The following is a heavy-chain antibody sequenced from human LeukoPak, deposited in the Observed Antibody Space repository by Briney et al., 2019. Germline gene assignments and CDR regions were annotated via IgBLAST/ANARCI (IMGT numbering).Heavy chain of an antibody. J-gene: IGHJ4*02. D-gene: IGHD5-18*01. V-gene: IGHV3-48*04. Sequence: GESLKISCAASGFTFSSYSMNWVRQAPGRGLEWVSSISTSGSTIYYGDSVKDRFTVSRDNARNSLYLQMSSLRAEDTAVYYCARDGPGYSFDYWGQGTLVTVSS. CDR1: GFTFSSYS. CDR2: ISTSGSTI. CDR3: ARDGPGYSFDY.